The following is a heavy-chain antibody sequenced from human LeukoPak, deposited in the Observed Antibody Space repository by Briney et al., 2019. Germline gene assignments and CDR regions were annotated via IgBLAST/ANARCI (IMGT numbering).Heavy chain of an antibody. D-gene: IGHD6-19*01. CDR2: IIPIFGTA. J-gene: IGHJ4*02. Sequence: GASVKVSCKASGGTFSSYAISWVRQAPGQGLEWMGGIIPIFGTANYAQKFQGRVTITADESTSTAYMELSSLRAEDTAVYYCAKGDFDSSGWYNRPLDYWGQGTLVTVSS. CDR3: AKGDFDSSGWYNRPLDY. V-gene: IGHV1-69*13. CDR1: GGTFSSYA.